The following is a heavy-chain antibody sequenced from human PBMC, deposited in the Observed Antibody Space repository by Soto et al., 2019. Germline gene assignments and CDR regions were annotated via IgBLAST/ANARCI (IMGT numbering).Heavy chain of an antibody. J-gene: IGHJ5*02. Sequence: SATLSLTCTVSGGSVSSYYWSWVRQPPGKRPEWIAYIYNGGTTNYNPSLKSRLTISLDTSKNQFSLKLSSVTAADTAVYFCARGGPSSKCLDPWGQGIHVPVSS. CDR2: IYNGGTT. V-gene: IGHV4-59*02. CDR1: GGSVSSYY. CDR3: ARGGPSSKCLDP.